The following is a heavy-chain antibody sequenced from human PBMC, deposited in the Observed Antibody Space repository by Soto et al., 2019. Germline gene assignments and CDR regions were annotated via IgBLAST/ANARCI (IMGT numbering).Heavy chain of an antibody. CDR3: ARAALTTVTNRLNDVCDV. V-gene: IGHV1-46*03. CDR2: INPNGGST. D-gene: IGHD4-4*01. CDR1: GYTFTNYY. J-gene: IGHJ3*01. Sequence: QVQLVQSGAEVKKPGASVRVSCKASGYTFTNYYIDWVRQAPGQGLEWMGIINPNGGSTTYVQKFRGRVTMTRDTSTSTVYMELSSLRSEDTGVYYCARAALTTVTNRLNDVCDVWGQGTMVTVSS.